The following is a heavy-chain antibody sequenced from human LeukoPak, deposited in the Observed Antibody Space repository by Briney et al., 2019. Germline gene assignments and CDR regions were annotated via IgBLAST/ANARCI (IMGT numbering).Heavy chain of an antibody. V-gene: IGHV4-59*01. D-gene: IGHD1/OR15-1a*01. CDR3: ARHRLLATGTGTFDY. CDR1: GGSISSYY. J-gene: IGHJ4*02. Sequence: SETLSLTCTVSGGSISSYYWSWIRQPPGKGLEWIGYINYSGSTNYNPSLKSRVTISVDTSRNQLSLKLTSVTAADTAVYYCARHRLLATGTGTFDYWGRGTLVTVSS. CDR2: INYSGST.